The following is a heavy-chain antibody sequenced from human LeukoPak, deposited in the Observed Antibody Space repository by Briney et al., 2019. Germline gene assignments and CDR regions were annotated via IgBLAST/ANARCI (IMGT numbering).Heavy chain of an antibody. Sequence: PGGSLRLSCAASGSTFSSYGMHWVRQAPGKGLEWVAFIRYDGINKYYADSVKGRFTISRDNSKNTLYLQMNSLRAEDTAVYYCAKDLIWYSSHPNYFDYWGQGTLVTVSS. CDR1: GSTFSSYG. V-gene: IGHV3-30*02. CDR2: IRYDGINK. J-gene: IGHJ4*02. CDR3: AKDLIWYSSHPNYFDY. D-gene: IGHD2-15*01.